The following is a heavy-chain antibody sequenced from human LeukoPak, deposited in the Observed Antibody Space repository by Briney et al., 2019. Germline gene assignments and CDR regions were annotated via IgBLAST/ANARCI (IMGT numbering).Heavy chain of an antibody. V-gene: IGHV1-46*01. D-gene: IGHD6-13*01. CDR2: INPGGGNT. CDR3: ARTLYIAAVPGGFDY. J-gene: IGHJ4*02. Sequence: ASVKVSCKASGYTFTNYYMHWVRQAPGQGLEWMGLINPGGGNTNYAQNFQGRVTMTRDTSTSTVYMELSRLRSDDTALYYCARTLYIAAVPGGFDYWGQGTLITVSS. CDR1: GYTFTNYY.